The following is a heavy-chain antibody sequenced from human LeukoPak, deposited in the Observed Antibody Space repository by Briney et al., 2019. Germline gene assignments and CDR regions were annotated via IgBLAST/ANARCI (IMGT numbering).Heavy chain of an antibody. V-gene: IGHV4-39*07. J-gene: IGHJ5*02. CDR1: GGSPSSSSYY. D-gene: IGHD4-11*01. Sequence: PSETLSLTCTVSGGSPSSSSYYWGWIRQPPGKGLEWIGSIYYSGSTYYNPSLKSRVTISVDTSKNQFSLKLSSVTAADTAVYYCARVFYSTPSHWFDPWGQGTLVTVSS. CDR2: IYYSGST. CDR3: ARVFYSTPSHWFDP.